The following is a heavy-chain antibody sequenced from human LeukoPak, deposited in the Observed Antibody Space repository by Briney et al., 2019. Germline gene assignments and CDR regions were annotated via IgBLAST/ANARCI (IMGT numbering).Heavy chain of an antibody. J-gene: IGHJ4*02. CDR1: GGTFSSYA. V-gene: IGHV1-69*05. Sequence: ASVKVSCKASGGTFSSYAISWVRQAPGQGLEWMGGIIPIFGTANYAQKFQGRVTITTDESTSTAYMELSSLRSEDTAVYYCARSGGSYHWYYFDYWGQGTLVTVSS. CDR2: IIPIFGTA. D-gene: IGHD1-26*01. CDR3: ARSGGSYHWYYFDY.